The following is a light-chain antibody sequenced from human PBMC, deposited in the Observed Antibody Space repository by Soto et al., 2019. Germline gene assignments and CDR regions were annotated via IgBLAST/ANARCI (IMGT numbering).Light chain of an antibody. Sequence: QSALTQPASVSGSPGQSSTISCTGTSSDVDTYKYVSWYQQHPGKAPKLMIYEVSYRPSGVSDRFSGSKSGNTASLTISGLQAEDEADYYCCSYAGSTTRVQFGGGTQLTVL. CDR1: SSDVDTYKY. V-gene: IGLV2-14*01. CDR2: EVS. CDR3: CSYAGSTTRVQ. J-gene: IGLJ7*01.